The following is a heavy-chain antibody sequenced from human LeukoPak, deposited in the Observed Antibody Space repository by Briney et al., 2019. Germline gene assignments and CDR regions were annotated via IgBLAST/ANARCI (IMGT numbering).Heavy chain of an antibody. CDR3: ARGAYYCDSSGYYSG. CDR2: INLNSGDT. D-gene: IGHD3-22*01. V-gene: IGHV1-2*02. Sequence: ASVKVSCKSSGYTFTAYYMHWVRQAPGQGLEWMGWINLNSGDTESAQKFQGRLTLTRDQSISTAYMELSRLRSDDTAVYYCARGAYYCDSSGYYSGWGQGTLVTVSS. CDR1: GYTFTAYY. J-gene: IGHJ4*02.